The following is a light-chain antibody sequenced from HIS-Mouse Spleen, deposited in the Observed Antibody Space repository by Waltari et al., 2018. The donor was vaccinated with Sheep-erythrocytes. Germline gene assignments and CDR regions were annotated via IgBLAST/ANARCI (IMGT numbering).Light chain of an antibody. CDR3: QQYYSTPLT. CDR2: WAS. CDR1: QSVLYRSNNKNY. Sequence: DIVMTQSPDSLAVSLDERATINCKSSQSVLYRSNNKNYLAWYQQKPGQPPKLLIYWASTRESGVPDRFSGSGFGTDFTLTISSLQAEDVAVYYCQQYYSTPLTFGGGTKVEIK. J-gene: IGKJ4*01. V-gene: IGKV4-1*01.